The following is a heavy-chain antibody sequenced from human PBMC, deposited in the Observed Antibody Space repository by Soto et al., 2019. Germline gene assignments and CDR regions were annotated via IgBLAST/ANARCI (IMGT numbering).Heavy chain of an antibody. D-gene: IGHD3-10*01. CDR1: GVTFSNYA. CDR3: AKGSWVHHGSEGGNWLDP. V-gene: IGHV3-23*01. Sequence: EVQFLESGGGLVQPGGSLRLSCAASGVTFSNYAMNWVRQAPGKGLEWVSGISHSGSSTYYADSVKGRFTISRDNSKNVLFLQMNSLTAEDTAVYYCAKGSWVHHGSEGGNWLDPWGQGTLVTVSS. CDR2: ISHSGSST. J-gene: IGHJ5*02.